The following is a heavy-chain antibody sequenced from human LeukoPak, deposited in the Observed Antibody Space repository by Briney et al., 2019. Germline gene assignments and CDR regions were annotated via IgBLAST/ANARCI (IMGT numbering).Heavy chain of an antibody. J-gene: IGHJ3*02. CDR1: GGSFSGYY. CDR3: ARGYFSSSLVYAFDI. Sequence: SETLSLTCAVYGGSFSGYYWSWFRQPPGKGLEWIGEINHSGNTNYNPSLKSRVTISVGTSKNQFSLKLSSVTAADTAVYYCARGYFSSSLVYAFDIWGQGTMVTVSS. D-gene: IGHD6-6*01. CDR2: INHSGNT. V-gene: IGHV4-34*01.